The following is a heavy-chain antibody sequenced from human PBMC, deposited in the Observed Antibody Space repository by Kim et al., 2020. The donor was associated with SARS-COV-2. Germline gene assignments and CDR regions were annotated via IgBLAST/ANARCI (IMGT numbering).Heavy chain of an antibody. Sequence: GGSLRLSCAASGFTFSSYGMHWVRQAPGKGLEWVAVIWHDGSNKYYADSVKGRFTISRDNSKNTLYLQMNSLRAEDTAVYYCARGPPFILLGSSGWYHPLDYWGQASLVTVS. CDR2: IWHDGSNK. J-gene: IGHJ4*02. CDR1: GFTFSSYG. CDR3: ARGPPFILLGSSGWYHPLDY. D-gene: IGHD6-19*01. V-gene: IGHV3-33*01.